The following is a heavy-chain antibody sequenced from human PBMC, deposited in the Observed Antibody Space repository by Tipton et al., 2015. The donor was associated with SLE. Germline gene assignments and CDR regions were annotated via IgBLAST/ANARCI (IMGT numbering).Heavy chain of an antibody. D-gene: IGHD2-8*02. CDR1: GGSISSHY. V-gene: IGHV4-59*11. J-gene: IGHJ5*02. CDR2: IYYSGST. CDR3: ARKRSGTGWFDP. Sequence: TLSLTCTVSGGSISSHYWSWIRQPPGKGLEWIGYIYYSGSTNYNPSLKSRVTISVDTSKNQFSLKLSSVTAADTAVYYCARKRSGTGWFDPWGQGTLVTVSS.